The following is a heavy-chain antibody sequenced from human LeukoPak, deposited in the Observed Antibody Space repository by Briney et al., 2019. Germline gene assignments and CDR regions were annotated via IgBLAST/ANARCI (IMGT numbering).Heavy chain of an antibody. CDR3: ARDKDA. CDR1: GLTVSNNY. Sequence: GGSLRLSCAVSGLTVSNNYMSWVRQAPGKGLEWVSVIYSDGTTRNADSVKGRFTIYRHNSKNTVYLQMDSLRAEDTAVYYCARDKDAWGQGTLVTVSS. V-gene: IGHV3-66*01. CDR2: IYSDGTT. J-gene: IGHJ5*02.